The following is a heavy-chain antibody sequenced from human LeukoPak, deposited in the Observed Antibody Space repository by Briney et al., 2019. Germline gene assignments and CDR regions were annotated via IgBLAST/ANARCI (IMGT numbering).Heavy chain of an antibody. CDR3: ARVHRGYSYGRLDY. CDR2: ISSSDNTI. Sequence: GGSLRLSCAASGFAFSDYSMNWVRQAPGKGLEWVSYISSSDNTIHYADSVKGRFTISRDNAKNSLYLEMNSLRDEDTAVYYCARVHRGYSYGRLDYWGQGTLVTVSS. D-gene: IGHD5-18*01. J-gene: IGHJ4*02. V-gene: IGHV3-48*02. CDR1: GFAFSDYS.